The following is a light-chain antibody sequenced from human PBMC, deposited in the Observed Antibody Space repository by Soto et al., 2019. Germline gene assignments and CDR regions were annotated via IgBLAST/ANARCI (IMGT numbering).Light chain of an antibody. V-gene: IGLV1-40*01. Sequence: QAVVTQPPSVSGAPGQRVTISCTGSSSNIGAGYDVHWYQQLPGTAPKLLIYGNSNRPSGVPYRFSGSKSGTSASLAITGLQAEDEADYYCQSYDSSLSGSVFGGGTQLTVL. J-gene: IGLJ2*01. CDR3: QSYDSSLSGSV. CDR1: SSNIGAGYD. CDR2: GNS.